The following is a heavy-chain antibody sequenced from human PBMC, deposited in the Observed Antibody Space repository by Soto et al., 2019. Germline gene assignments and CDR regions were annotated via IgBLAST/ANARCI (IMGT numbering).Heavy chain of an antibody. Sequence: ASVKVSCKASGYTFTSYDINWVRQATGQGLEWMGWISANSGNTGYAQKLQGRVTMTTDTSTSTAYMELRSLRSDDTAVCYCARDRATVEGGVDYWGHGTLVTVSS. J-gene: IGHJ4*01. V-gene: IGHV1-18*01. CDR2: ISANSGNT. CDR3: ARDRATVEGGVDY. CDR1: GYTFTSYD. D-gene: IGHD4-4*01.